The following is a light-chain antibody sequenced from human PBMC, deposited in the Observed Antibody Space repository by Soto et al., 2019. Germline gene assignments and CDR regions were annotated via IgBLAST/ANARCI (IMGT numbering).Light chain of an antibody. V-gene: IGKV3-11*01. CDR3: QQRSNWPWT. CDR1: QNIINY. J-gene: IGKJ1*01. Sequence: EIVLTQSPATLSLSPGERATLSCRASQNIINYLAWYQQKPGQAPRLLIYDASNRATGIPARFSGSGSGTDFTLTISSLEPEDFAGYYGQQRSNWPWTFGQGTKVEIK. CDR2: DAS.